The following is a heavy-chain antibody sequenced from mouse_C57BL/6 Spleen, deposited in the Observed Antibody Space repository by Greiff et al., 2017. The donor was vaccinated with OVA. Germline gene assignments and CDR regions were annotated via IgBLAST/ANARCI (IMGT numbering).Heavy chain of an antibody. J-gene: IGHJ4*01. CDR3: ARGSKDYYAMDY. V-gene: IGHV1-76*01. CDR1: GYTFTDYY. Sequence: QVQLKESGAELVRPGASVKLSCKASGYTFTDYYINWVKQRPGQGLEWIARLYPGSGNTYYNEKFKGKATLTAEKSSSTAYMQLSSLTSEDSAVYFCARGSKDYYAMDYWGQGTSVTVSS. CDR2: LYPGSGNT. D-gene: IGHD1-3*01.